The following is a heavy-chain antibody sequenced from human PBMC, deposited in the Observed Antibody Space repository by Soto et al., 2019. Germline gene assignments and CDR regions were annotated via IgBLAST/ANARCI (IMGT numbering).Heavy chain of an antibody. CDR1: GYTFTSYD. CDR3: ARATRQLTGDY. D-gene: IGHD7-27*01. CDR2: MNPNSGNT. Sequence: QVQLVQSGAEVKKPGASVKVSCKASGYTFTSYDINWVRQATGQGLEWMGWMNPNSGNTGYAQKFQGRVAXTTXTSISTAYMELSSLRSEDTAVYYCARATRQLTGDYWGQGTLVTVSS. J-gene: IGHJ4*02. V-gene: IGHV1-8*01.